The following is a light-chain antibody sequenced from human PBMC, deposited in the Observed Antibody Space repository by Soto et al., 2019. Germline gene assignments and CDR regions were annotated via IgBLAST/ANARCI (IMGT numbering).Light chain of an antibody. CDR2: HAS. J-gene: IGKJ4*01. Sequence: ENVLTQSPGTLSLSPGERATLSCRASQSISSSYLAWYQQKPGQTPRLLIYHASSRATGIPDRFSGSGSGTDFTLTISRLEPEDFAVYYCQQYGDPLLTFGGGTKVEIK. CDR1: QSISSSY. V-gene: IGKV3-20*01. CDR3: QQYGDPLLT.